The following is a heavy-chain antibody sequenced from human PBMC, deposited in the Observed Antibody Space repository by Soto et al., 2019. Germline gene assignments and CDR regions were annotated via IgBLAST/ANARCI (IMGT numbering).Heavy chain of an antibody. J-gene: IGHJ4*02. CDR1: GGSFSGYY. CDR2: INHSGST. CDR3: ARGVRVDIVATIDY. D-gene: IGHD5-12*01. Sequence: PSETLSLTCAVYGGSFSGYYWSWIRHPPGKGLEWIGEINHSGSTNYNPSLKSRVTISVDTSKNQFSLKLSSVTAADTAVYYCARGVRVDIVATIDYWGQGTLVTVSS. V-gene: IGHV4-34*01.